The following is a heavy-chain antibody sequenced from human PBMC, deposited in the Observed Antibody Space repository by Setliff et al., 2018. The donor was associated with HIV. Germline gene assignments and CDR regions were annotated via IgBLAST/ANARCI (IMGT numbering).Heavy chain of an antibody. D-gene: IGHD6-13*01. J-gene: IGHJ5*02. CDR1: GFTFSDYY. Sequence: PGGSLRLSCAASGFTFSDYYMSWIRQAPGKGLEWVSYITSTSTYTNYADSVRGRFTVSRDNAKNSLYLQMNGLRAEDTAVYYCAKTDSSSWLNPYNWFDPWGQGTLVTVSS. V-gene: IGHV3-11*03. CDR3: AKTDSSSWLNPYNWFDP. CDR2: ITSTSTYT.